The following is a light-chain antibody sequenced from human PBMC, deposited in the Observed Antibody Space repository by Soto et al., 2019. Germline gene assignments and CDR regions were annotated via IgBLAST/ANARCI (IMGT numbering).Light chain of an antibody. CDR2: GAS. CDR3: QQYNNGYT. Sequence: EIVMTQSPATLSVPPGERATLSCRASQSVSTKLAWYQQKPGQPSRLLIYGASTRATGIPARFSGSGSGTEFTPTISSLQSEDFAVYFCQQYNNGYTFGQGTKLEIK. J-gene: IGKJ2*01. V-gene: IGKV3-15*01. CDR1: QSVSTK.